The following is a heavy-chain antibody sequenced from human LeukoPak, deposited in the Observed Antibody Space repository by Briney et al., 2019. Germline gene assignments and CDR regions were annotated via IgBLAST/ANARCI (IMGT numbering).Heavy chain of an antibody. CDR1: GGSISGGSYY. Sequence: SETLSLTCTVSGGSISGGSYYWSWIRQPAGKGLEWIGRISSSGSTNYNPSLKSRVTISVDTSKNQFSLKLSSVTAADTAVYFCARGPYSYDSSGAFDIWGQGTIVTVSS. CDR3: ARGPYSYDSSGAFDI. J-gene: IGHJ3*02. CDR2: ISSSGST. V-gene: IGHV4-61*02. D-gene: IGHD3-22*01.